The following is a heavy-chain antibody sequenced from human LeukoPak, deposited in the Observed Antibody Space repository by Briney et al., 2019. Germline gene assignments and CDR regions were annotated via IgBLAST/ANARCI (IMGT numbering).Heavy chain of an antibody. V-gene: IGHV5-51*01. J-gene: IGHJ5*02. CDR3: ARLAGNNWLDP. CDR1: GHSFAGYW. CDR2: IYPGDSDT. Sequence: GESLKISCQSSGHSFAGYWIGWVRQMPGQGLEWMGIIYPGDSDTRYSPSFEGQVTISVDKSITTAYLQWTSLKASDTAMYYCARLAGNNWLDPWGQGTLVTVSS.